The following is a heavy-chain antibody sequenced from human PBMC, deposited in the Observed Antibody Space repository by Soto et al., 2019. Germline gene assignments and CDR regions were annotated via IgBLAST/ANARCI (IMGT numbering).Heavy chain of an antibody. Sequence: SVKVSCKASGYTFTSYGISWVRQAPGQGLEWMGWISAYNGNTNYAQKLQGRVTMTTDTSTSTAYMELRSLRSDDTAVYYCAREGAYGDYPYYYYGMDVWGQGTTVTVSS. CDR3: AREGAYGDYPYYYYGMDV. CDR2: ISAYNGNT. J-gene: IGHJ6*02. D-gene: IGHD4-17*01. CDR1: GYTFTSYG. V-gene: IGHV1-18*04.